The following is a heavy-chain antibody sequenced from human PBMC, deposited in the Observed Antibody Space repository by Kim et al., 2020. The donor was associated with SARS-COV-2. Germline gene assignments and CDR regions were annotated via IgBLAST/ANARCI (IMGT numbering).Heavy chain of an antibody. J-gene: IGHJ6*02. CDR2: ISTSSSYI. CDR3: ARDSSPLRDYYAMDV. V-gene: IGHV3-21*01. D-gene: IGHD6-13*01. CDR1: GFTFSSYS. Sequence: GGSLRLSCAASGFTFSSYSMNWVRQAPGKGLEWVSSISTSSSYIYYADSVKGRYIISRDNAKNSLYLQMNSLRAEDTAVYYCARDSSPLRDYYAMDVWG.